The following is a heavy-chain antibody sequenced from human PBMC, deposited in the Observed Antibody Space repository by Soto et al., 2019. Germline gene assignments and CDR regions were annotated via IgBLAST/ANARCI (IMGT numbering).Heavy chain of an antibody. D-gene: IGHD1-7*01. Sequence: QVQLVQSGAEVKKPGSSVKVSCKASGGTFSSYAISWVRQAPGQGLEWMGGIIPIFGTANYAQKFQGRVTITADESTRTACRELSSRSYEDTAVYYCAGGGRSGTTLDDWGQGTLVTVSS. V-gene: IGHV1-69*12. J-gene: IGHJ4*02. CDR1: GGTFSSYA. CDR3: AGGGRSGTTLDD. CDR2: IIPIFGTA.